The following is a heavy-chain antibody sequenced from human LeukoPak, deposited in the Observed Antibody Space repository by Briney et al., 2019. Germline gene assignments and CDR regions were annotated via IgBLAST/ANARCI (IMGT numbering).Heavy chain of an antibody. CDR2: ISGISGTM. V-gene: IGHV3-48*04. CDR3: ARVGDYYDSSGYYEALDY. CDR1: GFTLSNYS. Sequence: GGSLRLSCAASGFTLSNYSVNWVRQAPGKGLEWVSYISGISGTMYFADSVKGRFTISRDNAKNSLYLQMNSLRAEDTAVYYCARVGDYYDSSGYYEALDYWGQGTLVTVSS. J-gene: IGHJ4*02. D-gene: IGHD3-22*01.